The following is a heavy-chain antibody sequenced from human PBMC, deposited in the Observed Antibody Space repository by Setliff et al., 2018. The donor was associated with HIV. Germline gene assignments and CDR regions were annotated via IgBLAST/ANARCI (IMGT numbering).Heavy chain of an antibody. D-gene: IGHD3-3*01. V-gene: IGHV4-39*07. J-gene: IGHJ4*02. CDR2: IYYSGTT. CDR1: GGSFTSRSYY. CDR3: MRGRSITIFRVAYFDF. Sequence: SETLSLTCTVSGGSFTSRSYYWGWIRKPPGKGLEWIGSIYYSGTTYYNPSLKSRVTISVDMSNNQFSLKVTSVTAADTAVYYCMRGRSITIFRVAYFDFWGQGTQVTVSS.